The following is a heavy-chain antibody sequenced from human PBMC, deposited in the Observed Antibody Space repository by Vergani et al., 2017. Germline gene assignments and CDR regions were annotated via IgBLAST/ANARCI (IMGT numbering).Heavy chain of an antibody. D-gene: IGHD3-22*01. Sequence: EAQLLESGGGLVQPGGSLRLSCVASGFPFSSHGMSWVRQTPGKGPEWVSCISSGGDYTYYSDSVTGRFSVSRDNSKNTLYLQLNSLRAEDTAVYFCAKIRVVARWAFDIWGRGTMVTVSS. J-gene: IGHJ3*02. CDR2: ISSGGDYT. CDR1: GFPFSSHG. V-gene: IGHV3-23*01. CDR3: AKIRVVARWAFDI.